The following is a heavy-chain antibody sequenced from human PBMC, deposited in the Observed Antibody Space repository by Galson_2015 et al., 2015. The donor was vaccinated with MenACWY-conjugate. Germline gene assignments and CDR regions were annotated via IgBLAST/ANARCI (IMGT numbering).Heavy chain of an antibody. CDR3: ARDLVGVTGLAY. CDR2: INPSGGGT. CDR1: GNIVTSYH. D-gene: IGHD3-22*01. V-gene: IGHV1-46*01. J-gene: IGHJ4*02. Sequence: SVKVSCKASGNIVTSYHIHWVRRAPGEGLEWMGKINPSGGGTTYAQNFQGRVSMTSETSTTTVYMELSSLTSDDTAVYFCARDLVGVTGLAYWGQGTLVTVPS.